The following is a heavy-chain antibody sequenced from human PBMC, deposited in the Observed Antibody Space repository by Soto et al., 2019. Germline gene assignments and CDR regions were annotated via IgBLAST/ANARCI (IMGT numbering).Heavy chain of an antibody. CDR1: GYNFNHYY. D-gene: IGHD4-17*01. V-gene: IGHV1-46*02. J-gene: IGHJ4*02. Sequence: QVQLMQSGAEVRKTGASVRLSCETSGYNFNHYYIHWVRQAPGQGLEGMGIINLRGGTTEYAHKFRVRVTVTGDTSTSTAYMELRSLRSEDTAIYFCARGPDDSDVPRWDYWGQGTLVTVSS. CDR3: ARGPDDSDVPRWDY. CDR2: INLRGGTT.